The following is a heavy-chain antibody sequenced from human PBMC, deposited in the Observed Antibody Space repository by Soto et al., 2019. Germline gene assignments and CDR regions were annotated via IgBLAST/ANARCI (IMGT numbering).Heavy chain of an antibody. J-gene: IGHJ6*02. CDR2: ISAYNGNT. CDR1: GYTFTSYG. D-gene: IGHD6-19*01. CDR3: AVGYSSGWSLYYGMDV. Sequence: ASVKVSCKASGYTFTSYGISWVRQAPGQGLEWMGWISAYNGNTNYAQKLKGRVTMTTDTSTSTAYMELRSLRSDDTAVYYCAVGYSSGWSLYYGMDVWGQGTTVTVSS. V-gene: IGHV1-18*01.